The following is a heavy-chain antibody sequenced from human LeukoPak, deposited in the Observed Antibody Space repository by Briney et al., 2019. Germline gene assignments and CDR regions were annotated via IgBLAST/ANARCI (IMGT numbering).Heavy chain of an antibody. Sequence: GGSLRLSCAASGFTFSSYSMNWVRQAPGKGLEWVSYISGSSSTIYYADSVKGRFTISRDNAKNSLYLQMNSLRAEDTAVYYCARDQDNYGSGAFDYWGQGTLVTVSS. J-gene: IGHJ4*02. V-gene: IGHV3-48*04. CDR2: ISGSSSTI. D-gene: IGHD3-10*01. CDR3: ARDQDNYGSGAFDY. CDR1: GFTFSSYS.